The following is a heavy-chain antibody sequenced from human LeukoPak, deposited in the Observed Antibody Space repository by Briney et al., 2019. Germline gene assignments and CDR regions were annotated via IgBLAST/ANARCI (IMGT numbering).Heavy chain of an antibody. D-gene: IGHD3-10*01. CDR1: GYTFTSYG. CDR2: ISAYNGNT. CDR3: AREESNTYYYGSGSVGY. V-gene: IGHV1-18*01. Sequence: ASVKVTCKASGYTFTSYGISWVRQAPGQGLEWMGWISAYNGNTNYAQKLQGRATMTTDTSASTAYMELRSLRSDDTAVYYCAREESNTYYYGSGSVGYWGQGTLVTVSS. J-gene: IGHJ4*02.